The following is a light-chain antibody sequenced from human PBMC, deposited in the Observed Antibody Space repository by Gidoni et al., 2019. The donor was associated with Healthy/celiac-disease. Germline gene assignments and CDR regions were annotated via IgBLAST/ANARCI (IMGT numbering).Light chain of an antibody. CDR3: QAWDSSTDVV. V-gene: IGLV3-1*01. Sequence: SYELTQPPSVHVSPGQTASITCSGDKLGDKYACWYQQKPGQSPVLVIYQDSKRPSGIPERFSGSNSGNTATLTISGTQAMDEADYYCQAWDSSTDVVFGGGTKLTVL. J-gene: IGLJ2*01. CDR1: KLGDKY. CDR2: QDS.